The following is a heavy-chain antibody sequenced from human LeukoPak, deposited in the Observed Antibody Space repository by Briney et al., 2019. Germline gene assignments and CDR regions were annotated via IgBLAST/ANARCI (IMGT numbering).Heavy chain of an antibody. V-gene: IGHV3-23*01. CDR2: ISGSGGST. CDR1: GFTFSSYA. CDR3: ARVRGYNVIDY. Sequence: GGSLRLSCAASGFTFSSYAMSWVRQAPGKGLEWVSAISGSGGSTYYADSVKGRFTISRDNAKNTLYLQMNSLRAEDTAVYYCARVRGYNVIDYWGQGTLVTVSS. D-gene: IGHD5-18*01. J-gene: IGHJ4*02.